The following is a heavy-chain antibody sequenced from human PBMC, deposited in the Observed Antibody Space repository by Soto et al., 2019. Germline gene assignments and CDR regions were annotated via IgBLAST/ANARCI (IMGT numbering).Heavy chain of an antibody. J-gene: IGHJ4*02. CDR3: TTEIGGMVYAMIPNY. D-gene: IGHD2-8*01. V-gene: IGHV3-15*07. CDR2: IKSKTDGGTT. Sequence: GGSLRLSCAASGFTFSNAWMNWVRQAPGKGLEWVGRIKSKTDGGTTDYAAPVKGRFTISRDDSKNTLYLQMNSLKTEDTAVYYCTTEIGGMVYAMIPNYWGQGTLVTVSS. CDR1: GFTFSNAW.